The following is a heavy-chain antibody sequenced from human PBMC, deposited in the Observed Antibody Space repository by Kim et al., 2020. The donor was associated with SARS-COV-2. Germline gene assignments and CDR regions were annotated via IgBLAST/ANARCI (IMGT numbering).Heavy chain of an antibody. D-gene: IGHD2-2*01. CDR3: ARDYHCSSTSCCFDY. CDR2: INHSGST. CDR1: GGSFSGYY. V-gene: IGHV4-34*01. J-gene: IGHJ4*02. Sequence: SETLSLTCAVYGGSFSGYYWSWIRQPPGKGLEWIGEINHSGSTNYNPSLKSRVTISVDTSKNQFSLKLSSVTAADTAVYYCARDYHCSSTSCCFDYWGQGTLVTVSS.